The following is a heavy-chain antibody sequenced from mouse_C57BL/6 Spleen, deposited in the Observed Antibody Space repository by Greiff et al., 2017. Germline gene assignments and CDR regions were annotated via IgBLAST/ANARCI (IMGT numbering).Heavy chain of an antibody. CDR2: IYPGDGDT. CDR3: ARGGLFNAMDY. V-gene: IGHV1-80*01. D-gene: IGHD1-1*01. J-gene: IGHJ4*01. Sequence: VKLVESGAELVKPGASVKISCKASGYAFSSYWMNWVKQRPGKGLEWIGQIYPGDGDTNYNGKFKGKATLTADKSSSTAYMQLSSLTSEDSAVYFCARGGLFNAMDYWGQGTSVTVSS. CDR1: GYAFSSYW.